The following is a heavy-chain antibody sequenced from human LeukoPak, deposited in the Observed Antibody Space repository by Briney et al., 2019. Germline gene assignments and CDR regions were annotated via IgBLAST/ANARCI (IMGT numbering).Heavy chain of an antibody. CDR1: GGSFSGYY. CDR3: ARVSTTMIYYYYYMDV. CDR2: INHSGST. Sequence: SETLSLTCAVYGGSFSGYYWSWIRQPPGKGLEWIGEINHSGSTNYNPSLKSRVTISVDTSKNQFSLKLSSVTAADTAVYYCARVSTTMIYYYYYMDVWGKGTTVTVSS. D-gene: IGHD4-17*01. J-gene: IGHJ6*03. V-gene: IGHV4-34*01.